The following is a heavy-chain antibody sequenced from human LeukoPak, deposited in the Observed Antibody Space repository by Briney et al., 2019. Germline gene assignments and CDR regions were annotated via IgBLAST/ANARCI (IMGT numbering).Heavy chain of an antibody. D-gene: IGHD1-1*01. J-gene: IGHJ4*02. CDR1: GYTLTSYY. Sequence: ASVKVSCKASGYTLTSYYIDWVRQAPGQGLEWMGVINTSGGSTRYAQKFQGRVTMTGDRSTRKVYMELSSLTSDDTAVYYCARGTTDDYWGQGTPVTVSS. V-gene: IGHV1-46*01. CDR2: INTSGGST. CDR3: ARGTTDDY.